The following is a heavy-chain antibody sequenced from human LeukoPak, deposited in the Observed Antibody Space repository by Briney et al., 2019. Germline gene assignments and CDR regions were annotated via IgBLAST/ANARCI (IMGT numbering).Heavy chain of an antibody. D-gene: IGHD3-22*01. Sequence: PSETLSLTCTVSGGSISSSSYYWGWIRQPPGKGLEGIGSIYYSGSTYYNPSLKSRVTISVDTSKNQFSLKLSSVTAAETAVYYCARDQSYYDSSGYGDYWGQGTLVTVSS. CDR3: ARDQSYYDSSGYGDY. CDR1: GGSISSSSYY. CDR2: IYYSGST. V-gene: IGHV4-39*07. J-gene: IGHJ4*02.